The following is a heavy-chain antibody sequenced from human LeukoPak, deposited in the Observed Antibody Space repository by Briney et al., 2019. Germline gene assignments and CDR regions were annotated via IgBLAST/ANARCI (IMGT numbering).Heavy chain of an antibody. CDR3: ARGSGLVWGRRFDY. J-gene: IGHJ4*02. D-gene: IGHD6-19*01. CDR1: GYTFTSFD. V-gene: IGHV1-8*01. CDR2: MNPNSGNT. Sequence: ASVKVSCKASGYTFTSFDINWVRQATGQGLEWMGWMNPNSGNTGYAQKFQGRVTMTRNTSISTAYMELSSLRSEDTAVYYCARGSGLVWGRRFDYWGQGTLVTVSS.